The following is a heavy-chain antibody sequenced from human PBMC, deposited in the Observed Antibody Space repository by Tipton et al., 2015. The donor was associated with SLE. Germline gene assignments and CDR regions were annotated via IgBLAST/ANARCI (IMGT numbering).Heavy chain of an antibody. CDR1: GGSISSDY. J-gene: IGHJ5*02. V-gene: IGHV4-59*04. CDR2: IYYSGST. CDR3: ARLPTGFPNWFDP. Sequence: TLSLTCTVSGGSISSDYWSWIRQPPGKGLEWIGYIYYSGSTNYNPSLKSRVTISVDTSKNQFSLKLKSVPAADTAVYYCARLPTGFPNWFDPWGQGTLVTVSS. D-gene: IGHD4-17*01.